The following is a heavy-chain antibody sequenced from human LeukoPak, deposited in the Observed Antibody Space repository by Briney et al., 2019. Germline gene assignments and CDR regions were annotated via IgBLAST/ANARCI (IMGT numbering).Heavy chain of an antibody. D-gene: IGHD2-15*01. CDR1: GFTVSSNY. CDR2: IYSGGST. V-gene: IGHV3-53*01. CDR3: SRGSPATRIY. Sequence: PGGSLRLSCAASGFTVSSNYMSWVRQAPGKGLEWVSVIYSGGSTYYADSVKGRFTISRDNSKNKLYFQMNRLRAEDTAVYYCSRGSPATRIYWGQGTLVTVSS. J-gene: IGHJ4*02.